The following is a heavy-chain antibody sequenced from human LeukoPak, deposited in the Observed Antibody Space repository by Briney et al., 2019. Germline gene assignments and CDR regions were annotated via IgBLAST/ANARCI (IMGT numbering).Heavy chain of an antibody. J-gene: IGHJ4*02. Sequence: GGSLRLSCAGSGFTFSSYAMSWVRQAPGKGLEWVSAISGSGGSTYYADSVKGRFTISRDNSKNTLYLQMNSLRAEDTAVYYCASTPSPFDYYDSSGYYDYWGQGTLVTVSS. D-gene: IGHD3-22*01. CDR3: ASTPSPFDYYDSSGYYDY. CDR1: GFTFSSYA. CDR2: ISGSGGST. V-gene: IGHV3-23*01.